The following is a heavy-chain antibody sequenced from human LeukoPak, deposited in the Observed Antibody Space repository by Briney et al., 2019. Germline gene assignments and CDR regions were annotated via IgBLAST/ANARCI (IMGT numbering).Heavy chain of an antibody. CDR2: IRYDERQE. CDR3: VRDFSNYVAFFDS. J-gene: IGHJ4*02. Sequence: GGSRRLSCSTSGFTFRNHGMHWVRQAPGKGLEWVAFIRYDERQEFYADSVKGRFTISRDNSKSTLYLQMGSLRTEDTAVYYCVRDFSNYVAFFDSWGQGVLVIVSS. CDR1: GFTFRNHG. D-gene: IGHD4-11*01. V-gene: IGHV3-30*02.